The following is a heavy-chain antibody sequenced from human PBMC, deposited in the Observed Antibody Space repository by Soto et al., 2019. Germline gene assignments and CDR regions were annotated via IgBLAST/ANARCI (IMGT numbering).Heavy chain of an antibody. Sequence: QVQLVQSGAEVKRPGASVKVSCKASGYTFASYSIGWVRQAPGEGLEWMGWISGYNGNTNYAQKLQGRVTMTTDTSTSTAYMELRSLRSDDTAVYYCARVIASAADFDYWGQGTLVTVSS. D-gene: IGHD6-13*01. CDR3: ARVIASAADFDY. J-gene: IGHJ4*02. CDR2: ISGYNGNT. CDR1: GYTFASYS. V-gene: IGHV1-18*01.